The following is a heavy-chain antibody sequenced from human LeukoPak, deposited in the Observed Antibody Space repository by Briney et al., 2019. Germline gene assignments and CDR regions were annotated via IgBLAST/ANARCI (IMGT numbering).Heavy chain of an antibody. D-gene: IGHD6-19*01. J-gene: IGHJ5*02. CDR3: ARESSGWPRWFDP. V-gene: IGHV7-4-1*02. CDR2: INTNTGNP. CDR1: GFTFTSSA. Sequence: ASVKVSCKASGFTFTSSAMQWVRQAPGQGLEWMGWINTNTGNPTYAQGFTGRFVFSLDTSVSTAYLQISSLKAEDTAVYYCARESSGWPRWFDPWGQGTLVTVSS.